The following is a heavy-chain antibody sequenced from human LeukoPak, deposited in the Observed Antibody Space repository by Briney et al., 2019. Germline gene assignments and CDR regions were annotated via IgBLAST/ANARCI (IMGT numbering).Heavy chain of an antibody. D-gene: IGHD3-22*01. CDR1: GDTFTSYY. CDR2: INPSGGST. Sequence: ASVKVSCKASGDTFTSYYMHWVRQAPGQGLEWMGIINPSGGSTSYAQKFQGRVTMTRDTSTSTVYMELSSLRSEDTAVYYCARDRTDDSSGYYLTETDYWGQGTLVTVSS. J-gene: IGHJ4*02. CDR3: ARDRTDDSSGYYLTETDY. V-gene: IGHV1-46*01.